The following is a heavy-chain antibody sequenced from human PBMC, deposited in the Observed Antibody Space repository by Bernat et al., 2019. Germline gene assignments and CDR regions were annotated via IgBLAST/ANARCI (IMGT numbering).Heavy chain of an antibody. CDR3: AKDGEWELLEYYFDY. Sequence: QVQLVESGGGVVQPGRSLRLSCAASGFTFSSYAIHWVRQAPGKGLEWVAVISYDGNDKYYADSVKGRFTISRDNSKNTLYLQMDSLRAEDTAVYYCAKDGEWELLEYYFDYWGQGTLVTVSS. D-gene: IGHD3-10*01. CDR1: GFTFSSYA. CDR2: ISYDGNDK. V-gene: IGHV3-30*18. J-gene: IGHJ4*02.